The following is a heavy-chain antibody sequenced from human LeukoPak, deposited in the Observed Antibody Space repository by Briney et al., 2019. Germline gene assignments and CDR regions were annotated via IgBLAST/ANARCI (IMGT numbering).Heavy chain of an antibody. D-gene: IGHD2/OR15-2a*01. CDR3: ARVSEYYYFDY. V-gene: IGHV1-2*02. CDR2: INPNSGGT. J-gene: IGHJ4*02. Sequence: EASAKVSCKASGSTFSNYGITWVRQAPGQGPEWMGWINPNSGGTNYAQKFQGRVIMTRDTSISTAYMELSRLRSDDTAVYYCARVSEYYYFDYWGQGTLVTVSS. CDR1: GSTFSNYG.